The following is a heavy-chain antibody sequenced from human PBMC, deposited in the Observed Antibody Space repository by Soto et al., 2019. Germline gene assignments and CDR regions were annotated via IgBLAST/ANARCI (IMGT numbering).Heavy chain of an antibody. J-gene: IGHJ6*02. D-gene: IGHD6-13*01. V-gene: IGHV1-69*13. CDR3: ARGSLLVAAAGTSYYGMDV. Sequence: ASVKVSCKASGRTFSSYAISWVRQAPGQGLEWMGEIIPIFGTANYAQKFQGRVTITADESTSTAYMELSSLRSEDTAVYYCARGSLLVAAAGTSYYGMDVWGQGTTVTVSS. CDR1: GRTFSSYA. CDR2: IIPIFGTA.